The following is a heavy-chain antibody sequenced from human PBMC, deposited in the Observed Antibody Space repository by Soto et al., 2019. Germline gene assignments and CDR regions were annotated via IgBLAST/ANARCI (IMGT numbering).Heavy chain of an antibody. Sequence: GESLKISCKGSGYSFTSYWISWVRQAPGQGLEWMGWISAYNGNTNYAQKLQGRVTMTTDTSTSTAYMELRSLRSDDTAVYYCARHLGIADVDYWGQGTLGTVSS. CDR2: ISAYNGNT. V-gene: IGHV1-18*04. CDR1: GYSFTSYW. D-gene: IGHD6-13*01. J-gene: IGHJ4*02. CDR3: ARHLGIADVDY.